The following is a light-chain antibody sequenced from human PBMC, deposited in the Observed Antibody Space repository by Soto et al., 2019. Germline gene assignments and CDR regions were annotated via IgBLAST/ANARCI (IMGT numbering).Light chain of an antibody. V-gene: IGKV3-15*01. J-gene: IGKJ1*01. Sequence: ILMTQSPASLSVSPGERATLSCRASQNIYSNIAWYQQRPCQAPRLRIYRASTRATGVPARFSGSGSGTELPSTISSLQSDDFAVYSSLQYNNLWACGQGTKVEI. CDR2: RAS. CDR3: LQYNNLWA. CDR1: QNIYSN.